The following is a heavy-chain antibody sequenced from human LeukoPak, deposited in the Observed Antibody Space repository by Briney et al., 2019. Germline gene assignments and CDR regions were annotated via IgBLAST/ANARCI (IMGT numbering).Heavy chain of an antibody. Sequence: GGSLRLSCAASGFTFNSYGMHWVRQAPGKGLEWVAVISYDGSNKYYADSVKGRFTISRDNSKNTLYLQMNSLRAEDTAVYYCAKEFSNGAGYYFDYWGQGTLVTVSS. V-gene: IGHV3-30*18. D-gene: IGHD4-17*01. CDR3: AKEFSNGAGYYFDY. J-gene: IGHJ4*02. CDR2: ISYDGSNK. CDR1: GFTFNSYG.